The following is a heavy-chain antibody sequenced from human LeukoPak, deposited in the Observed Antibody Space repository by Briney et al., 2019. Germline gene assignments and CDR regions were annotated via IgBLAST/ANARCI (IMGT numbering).Heavy chain of an antibody. V-gene: IGHV4-34*01. Sequence: SETLSLTCAVYGGSFSGYYWSWIRQPPGKGLEWIGEINHSGSTNYNPSLKSRVTMSVDTSKNQFSLKLSSVTAADTAVYYCARGHMGNWFDPWGQGTLVTVSS. CDR3: ARGHMGNWFDP. CDR1: GGSFSGYY. D-gene: IGHD2-21*01. J-gene: IGHJ5*02. CDR2: INHSGST.